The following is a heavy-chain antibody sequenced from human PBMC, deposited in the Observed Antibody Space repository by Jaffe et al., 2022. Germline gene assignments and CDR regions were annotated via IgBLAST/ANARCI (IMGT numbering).Heavy chain of an antibody. Sequence: EVQLVESGGGFVQPGQSLRLSCTASGFTFGDHDLSWVRQAPGKGPEWVTFIRRKAYGGTTEYAASVKGRFTMSRDDSKSIAYLQMDSLKIEDTAVYYCSRRWGSFGPLFDYWGQGALVSVSS. CDR3: SRRWGSFGPLFDY. CDR2: IRRKAYGGTT. D-gene: IGHD3-16*01. V-gene: IGHV3-49*04. J-gene: IGHJ4*02. CDR1: GFTFGDHD.